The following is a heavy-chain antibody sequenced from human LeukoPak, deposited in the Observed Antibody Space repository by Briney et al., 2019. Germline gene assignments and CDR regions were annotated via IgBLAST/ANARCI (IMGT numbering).Heavy chain of an antibody. CDR2: ISSSSSYI. Sequence: GGSLRLSCAASGFTFSSYSMNWVRQAPGKGLEWVSSISSSSSYIYYADSVKGRFTISRDNAKNSLYLQMNSLRAEDTAVYYYARANYDSSGYYPWWGQGTLVTVSS. CDR1: GFTFSSYS. D-gene: IGHD3-22*01. CDR3: ARANYDSSGYYPW. V-gene: IGHV3-21*01. J-gene: IGHJ4*02.